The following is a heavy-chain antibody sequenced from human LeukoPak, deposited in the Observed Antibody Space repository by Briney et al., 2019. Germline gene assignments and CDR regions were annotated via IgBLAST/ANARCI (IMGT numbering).Heavy chain of an antibody. CDR3: ARDPSTGGMDV. V-gene: IGHV4-34*01. CDR1: GGSFSGYY. J-gene: IGHJ6*02. D-gene: IGHD1-1*01. CDR2: INHSGST. Sequence: SETLSLTCAVYGGSFSGYYWSWIRQPPGKGLEWIGEINHSGSTNYNPSLKGRVTISVDTSKNQFSLKLSSVTAADTAVYYCARDPSTGGMDVWGQGTTVTVSS.